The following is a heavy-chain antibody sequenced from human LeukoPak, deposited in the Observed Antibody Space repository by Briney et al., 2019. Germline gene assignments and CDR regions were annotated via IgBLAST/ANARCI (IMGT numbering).Heavy chain of an antibody. V-gene: IGHV3-23*01. CDR3: AKSRYCSSTSCYRGWFDP. J-gene: IGHJ5*02. Sequence: PGGSLRLSCAASGFTFSSYAMSWVPQAPGKGLEWVSAISGSGGSTYYADSVKGRFTISRDNSKYTLYLQMNSLRAEDTAVYYCAKSRYCSSTSCYRGWFDPWGQGTLVTVSS. CDR1: GFTFSSYA. CDR2: ISGSGGST. D-gene: IGHD2-2*01.